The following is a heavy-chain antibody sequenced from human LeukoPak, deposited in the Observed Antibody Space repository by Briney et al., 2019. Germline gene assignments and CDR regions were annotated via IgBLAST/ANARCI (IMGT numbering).Heavy chain of an antibody. CDR2: IYYSGST. Sequence: SETLSLTCTVSGGSISSYYWSWIRQPPGKGLEWIGYIYYSGSTNYNPSLKSRVTISVDSSKNQVSLKLSSVTAADTAVYYCTRDTRITMVRGVITYYFDYWGQGTLVTVSS. CDR1: GGSISSYY. V-gene: IGHV4-59*12. D-gene: IGHD3-10*01. CDR3: TRDTRITMVRGVITYYFDY. J-gene: IGHJ4*02.